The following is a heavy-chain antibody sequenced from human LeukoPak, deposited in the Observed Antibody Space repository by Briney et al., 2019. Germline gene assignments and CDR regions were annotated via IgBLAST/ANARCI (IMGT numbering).Heavy chain of an antibody. Sequence: PGGSLRLSCAASGFTFSSYEMNWVRQAPGKGLEWVSYISSSGSTMYYADSVKGRFTISRDNAKNSLYLQMNSLRAEDTAVYYCARDDAFDIWGQGTMVTVSS. CDR3: ARDDAFDI. V-gene: IGHV3-48*03. CDR1: GFTFSSYE. J-gene: IGHJ3*02. CDR2: ISSSGSTM.